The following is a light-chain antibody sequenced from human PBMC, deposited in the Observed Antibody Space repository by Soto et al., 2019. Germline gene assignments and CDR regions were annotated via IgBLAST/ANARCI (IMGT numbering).Light chain of an antibody. CDR1: QSFSSN. V-gene: IGKV3-15*01. Sequence: EIVMTQSPSTLSVSPGERATLSCRASQSFSSNLAWYQQKPGQAPRLLIYGSSTRATGIPARFSGSGSGTECTLTIRSLQSEDFAVDYCQQYNNWPPTEITFGGGTKVEIK. CDR3: QQYNNWPPTEIT. CDR2: GSS. J-gene: IGKJ4*01.